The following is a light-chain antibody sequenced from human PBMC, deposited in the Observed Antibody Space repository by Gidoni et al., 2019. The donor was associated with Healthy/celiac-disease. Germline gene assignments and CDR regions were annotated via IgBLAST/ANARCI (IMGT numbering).Light chain of an antibody. Sequence: AIPLTQSPSSLSASVGDRVTITCRASQGINSALAWYQQKPGKAPDLLIYHASTLESGVPSRFSGSGAGTDFTLTISSLQPEDFATYYCHHSNSYPQTFGQGTKVEIK. J-gene: IGKJ1*01. CDR3: HHSNSYPQT. CDR2: HAS. CDR1: QGINSA. V-gene: IGKV1-13*02.